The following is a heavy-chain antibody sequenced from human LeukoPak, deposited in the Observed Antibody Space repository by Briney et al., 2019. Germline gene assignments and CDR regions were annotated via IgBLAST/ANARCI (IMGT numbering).Heavy chain of an antibody. J-gene: IGHJ4*02. CDR2: ISAYNGNT. Sequence: ASVKVSCKASGYTFTSYGISWVRQAPGQGLEWMGWISAYNGNTNYAQKLQGRVTMTTDTSTSTAYMELRSLRSDDTAVYYCARELYRYSGWYYFDYWGQGTLVTVSS. V-gene: IGHV1-18*01. CDR3: ARELYRYSGWYYFDY. CDR1: GYTFTSYG. D-gene: IGHD6-19*01.